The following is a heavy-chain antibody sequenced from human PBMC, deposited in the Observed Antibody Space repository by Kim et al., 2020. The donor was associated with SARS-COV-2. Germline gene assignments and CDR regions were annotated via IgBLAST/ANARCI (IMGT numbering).Heavy chain of an antibody. D-gene: IGHD3-10*01. CDR2: ISSSGSYV. CDR3: ARVPFGDLSAYYFDL. J-gene: IGHJ4*02. Sequence: GGSLRLSCAASGFTFSDYYMTWIRQAPGKGLEWDSYISSSGSYVNYADSVKGRFTISRDNAKNSLYLHMSSLRAEDTALYYCARVPFGDLSAYYFDLWGQGTLVTVSS. V-gene: IGHV3-11*01. CDR1: GFTFSDYY.